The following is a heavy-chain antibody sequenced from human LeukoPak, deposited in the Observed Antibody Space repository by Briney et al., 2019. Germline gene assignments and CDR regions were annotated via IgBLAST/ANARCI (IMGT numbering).Heavy chain of an antibody. V-gene: IGHV4-38-2*01. CDR2: IYHSGST. CDR3: VRGSYCSGGSCYADLDY. Sequence: SETLSPTSAVYGFSISSGYYWGWIRQPPGKGLEWIGSIYHSGSTYYNPSLKSRVTISVDTSKNQFSLKLTSVTGADTAVYYCVRGSYCSGGSCYADLDYWGQGTLVTVSS. J-gene: IGHJ4*02. D-gene: IGHD2-15*01. CDR1: GFSISSGYY.